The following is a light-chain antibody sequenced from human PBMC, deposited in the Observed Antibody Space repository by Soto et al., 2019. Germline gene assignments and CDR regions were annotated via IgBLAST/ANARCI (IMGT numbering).Light chain of an antibody. Sequence: EIVMTQSPGTLSLSPGERATLSCRASQGIGTNLAWYQQRPGQAPRLLIYAASSRATDIPARFTGRGSGTEFTLTISSMQSEDFAVYYCHQYNNWPLYTFGQGTKLEI. CDR3: HQYNNWPLYT. CDR1: QGIGTN. CDR2: AAS. J-gene: IGKJ2*01. V-gene: IGKV3-15*01.